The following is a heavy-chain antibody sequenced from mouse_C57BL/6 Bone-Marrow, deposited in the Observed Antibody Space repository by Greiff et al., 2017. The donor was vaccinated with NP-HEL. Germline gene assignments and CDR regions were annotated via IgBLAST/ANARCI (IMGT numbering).Heavy chain of an antibody. CDR2: IYPRSGNT. D-gene: IGHD1-1*01. J-gene: IGHJ3*01. CDR1: GYTFTSYG. CDR3: AREKYYWAWFAY. V-gene: IGHV1-81*01. Sequence: QVQLQQSGAELARPGASVKLSCKASGYTFTSYGISWVKQRTGQGLEWIGEIYPRSGNTYYNEKFKGKATLTADKSSSTAYMEIRSLTSEYSAVYFCAREKYYWAWFAYWGQGTLVTVSA.